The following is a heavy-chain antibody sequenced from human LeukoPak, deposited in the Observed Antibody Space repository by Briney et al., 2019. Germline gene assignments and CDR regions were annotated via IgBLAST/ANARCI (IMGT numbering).Heavy chain of an antibody. Sequence: GGSLRLSCSASGYTFSNYWMSWVRQAPGKGLEYVANIKQDGSETYYVDSVKGRFTISRDNAKNSLYLQMNSLRVEDTAVYYCARDQGILFFDSWGQGTLVTVSS. CDR2: IKQDGSET. J-gene: IGHJ4*02. D-gene: IGHD2-21*01. CDR1: GYTFSNYW. V-gene: IGHV3-7*01. CDR3: ARDQGILFFDS.